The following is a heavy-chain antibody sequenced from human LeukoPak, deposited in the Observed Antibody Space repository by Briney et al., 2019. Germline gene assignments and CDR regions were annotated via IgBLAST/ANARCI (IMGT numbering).Heavy chain of an antibody. V-gene: IGHV3-30*04. J-gene: IGHJ6*03. CDR1: GFTFSSYA. CDR2: ISYDGTNK. Sequence: GRSLRLSCAASGFTFSSYAMHWVRQAPGKGLEWVTIISYDGTNKYYADSVKGRFTISRDNSKNTLYLQMNSLRAEDTAVYYCARGRRSIAARRSGYYYYMDVWGKGTTVTVSS. CDR3: ARGRRSIAARRSGYYYYMDV. D-gene: IGHD6-6*01.